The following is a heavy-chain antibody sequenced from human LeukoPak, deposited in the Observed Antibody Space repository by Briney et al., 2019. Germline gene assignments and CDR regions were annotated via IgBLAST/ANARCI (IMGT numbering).Heavy chain of an antibody. V-gene: IGHV4-61*02. J-gene: IGHJ4*02. CDR3: ARDGYYDSSGYRDY. CDR2: IYTRGST. CDR1: GGSIRSGSYY. D-gene: IGHD3-22*01. Sequence: SQTLSLTCTVSGGSIRSGSYYWSWIRQPAGKGLEWIGRIYTRGSTNYNPTLKSRVTISIDSSKNQFSLKLSSVTAADTAVYYCARDGYYDSSGYRDYWGQGTLVTVSS.